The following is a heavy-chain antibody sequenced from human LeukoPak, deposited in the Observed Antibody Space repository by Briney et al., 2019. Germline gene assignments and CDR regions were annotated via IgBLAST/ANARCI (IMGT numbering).Heavy chain of an antibody. Sequence: SETLSLTCAVYGDFFSGYYWGWVRQSPGKGLEWIGNIYSSGNTYYNASLKSRVTMYIDTSKNQFSLKLSSVTAADTAMCYCAKSNGYGLIDYWGQGTLVTVSS. CDR2: IYSSGNT. J-gene: IGHJ4*02. D-gene: IGHD5-12*01. CDR3: AKSNGYGLIDY. CDR1: GDFFSGYY. V-gene: IGHV4-59*04.